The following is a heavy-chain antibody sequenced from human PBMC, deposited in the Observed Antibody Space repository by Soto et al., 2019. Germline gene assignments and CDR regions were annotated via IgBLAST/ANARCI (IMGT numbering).Heavy chain of an antibody. Sequence: SETLSLTCTVSGGSISSSSYYWGWIRQPPGKGLEWIGSIYYSGSTYYNPSLKSRVTISVDTSKNQFSLKLGSVTAADTAVYYCARHERLDWYFDLWGRGTLVTVSS. D-gene: IGHD1-1*01. CDR1: GGSISSSSYY. CDR2: IYYSGST. V-gene: IGHV4-39*01. CDR3: ARHERLDWYFDL. J-gene: IGHJ2*01.